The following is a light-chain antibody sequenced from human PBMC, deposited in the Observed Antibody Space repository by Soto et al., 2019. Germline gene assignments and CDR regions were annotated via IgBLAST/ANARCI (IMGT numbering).Light chain of an antibody. V-gene: IGKV3-20*01. CDR3: QQYSSSPLT. CDR2: GAS. CDR1: QSVSSNY. Sequence: EIVLTQSPGTLSLSPGERATLSCRASQSVSSNYLAWYQQKPGQAPRPLIYGASSRATGIPDRFSGSGAGKDFTLTISRLESEDFAVYYCQQYSSSPLTFGQGTKGEIK. J-gene: IGKJ1*01.